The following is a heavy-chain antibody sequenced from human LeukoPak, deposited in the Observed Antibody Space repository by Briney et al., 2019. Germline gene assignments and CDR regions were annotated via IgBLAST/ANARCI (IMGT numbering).Heavy chain of an antibody. J-gene: IGHJ4*02. D-gene: IGHD3-10*01. Sequence: SETLSLTCAVSGGSISSGGYSWSWIRQPPGKGLEWIGYIYHSGSTYYNPSPKSRVTISVDRSKNQFSLKLSSVTAADTAVYYCARGPNPMVRGVTLFDYWGQGTLVTVSS. CDR2: IYHSGST. CDR1: GGSISSGGYS. V-gene: IGHV4-30-2*01. CDR3: ARGPNPMVRGVTLFDY.